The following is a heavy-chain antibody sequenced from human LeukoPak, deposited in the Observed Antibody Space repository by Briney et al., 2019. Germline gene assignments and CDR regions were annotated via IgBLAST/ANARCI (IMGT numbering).Heavy chain of an antibody. J-gene: IGHJ4*02. CDR3: AKDRRWVSSSGHFDY. D-gene: IGHD6-19*01. V-gene: IGHV3-30*02. CDR2: TPYNGTNN. CDR1: GFTFSNYG. Sequence: PGGSLRLSCAASGFTFSNYGMNWVRQAPGKGLEWVASTPYNGTNNYYVDSVKGRFTISRDNSKNTLFLEMNNLRVDDTAVYYCAKDRRWVSSSGHFDYWGQGSLVTVSS.